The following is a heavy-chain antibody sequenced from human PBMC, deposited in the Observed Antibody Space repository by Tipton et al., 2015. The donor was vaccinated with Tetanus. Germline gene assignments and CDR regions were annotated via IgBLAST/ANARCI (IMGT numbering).Heavy chain of an antibody. Sequence: SLRLSCAASGFAFSPYTFHWVRQAPGKGLEWVALISYDGGTTFYADSVKGRFAISRDNSKNTLNLHMNRLTSEDTAVYYCARGVIRCTGGACYNYYFYGMDLWGQGTTVIVSS. V-gene: IGHV3-30*09. D-gene: IGHD2-8*02. CDR2: ISYDGGTT. CDR1: GFAFSPYT. J-gene: IGHJ6*02. CDR3: ARGVIRCTGGACYNYYFYGMDL.